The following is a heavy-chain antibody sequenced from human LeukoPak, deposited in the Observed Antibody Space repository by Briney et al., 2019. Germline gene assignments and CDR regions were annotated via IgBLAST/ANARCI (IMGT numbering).Heavy chain of an antibody. V-gene: IGHV4-39*07. CDR3: AIKAGSSWYADWFDP. J-gene: IGHJ5*02. Sequence: SETLSLTCTVSGGSISSSSYYWGWIRQPPGKGLEWIGSIYYSGSTYYNPSLKSRVTISVDTSKNQFSLKLSSVTAADTAVYYCAIKAGSSWYADWFDPWGQGTLVTVSS. CDR2: IYYSGST. CDR1: GGSISSSSYY. D-gene: IGHD6-13*01.